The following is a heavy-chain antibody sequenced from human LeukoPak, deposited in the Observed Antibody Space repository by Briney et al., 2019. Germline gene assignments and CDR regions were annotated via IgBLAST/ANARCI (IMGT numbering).Heavy chain of an antibody. CDR2: INPNSGGT. Sequence: ASVKVSCKASGYTFTSYYMHWVRQAPGQGLEWMGWINPNSGGTNYAQKFQGRVTMTRDTSISTAYMELSRLRSDDTAVYYCARDPTIFGVVHYYFDYWGQGTLVTVSS. CDR1: GYTFTSYY. CDR3: ARDPTIFGVVHYYFDY. J-gene: IGHJ4*02. D-gene: IGHD3-3*01. V-gene: IGHV1-2*02.